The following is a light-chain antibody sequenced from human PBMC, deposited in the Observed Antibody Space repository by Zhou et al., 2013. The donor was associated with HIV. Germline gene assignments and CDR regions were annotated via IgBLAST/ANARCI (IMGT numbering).Light chain of an antibody. V-gene: IGKV1-5*03. CDR1: QSINRW. J-gene: IGKJ1*01. CDR2: QAS. CDR3: HQYDSYPWT. Sequence: DIQMAQSPSTRSASVGDSVTISCRASQSINRWLAWYQQKPGKAPKLLISQASTLESGVPSRFSGSGSGTEFTLTISTMQPEDFATYFCHQYDSYPWTFGQGTTVEIK.